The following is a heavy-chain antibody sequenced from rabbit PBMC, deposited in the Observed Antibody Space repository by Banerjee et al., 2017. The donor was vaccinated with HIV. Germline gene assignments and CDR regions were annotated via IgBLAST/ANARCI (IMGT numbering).Heavy chain of an antibody. D-gene: IGHD4-2*01. Sequence: QEQLEESGGGLVKPEGSLTLTCKASGFDFSIYYYMCWVRQAPGKGLEWIGCIYTGSGYTYYASWPKGRFTVSKTSSTTVTLQMTSLTAADTATYFCARGSGADCMWDGLWCQGTLVTVS. V-gene: IGHV1S45*01. CDR3: ARGSGADCMWDGL. J-gene: IGHJ4*01. CDR1: GFDFSIYYY. CDR2: IYTGSGYT.